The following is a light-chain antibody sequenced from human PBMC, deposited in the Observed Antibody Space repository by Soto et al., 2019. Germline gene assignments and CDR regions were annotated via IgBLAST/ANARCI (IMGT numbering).Light chain of an antibody. CDR3: QQYNNWPWT. Sequence: EIVLTQSPATLSLSPGERATLSCRASQSISDTLAWYQQKPGQAPRLLIYGASTRATGFPARFSGSGSGTDFTLTISSLQSEDFAVYYCQQYNNWPWTFGQGTKVDIK. V-gene: IGKV3-15*01. J-gene: IGKJ1*01. CDR1: QSISDT. CDR2: GAS.